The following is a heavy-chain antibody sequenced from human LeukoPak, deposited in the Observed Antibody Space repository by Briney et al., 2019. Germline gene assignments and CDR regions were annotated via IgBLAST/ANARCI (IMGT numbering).Heavy chain of an antibody. CDR2: ISAYNGNT. Sequence: ASVKVSCKASGYTFTSYGISWVRQAPGQGLEWMGWISAYNGNTNYAQKFQGRVTMTRDTSISTAYMELSRLRSDDTAVYYCARGRSSTNDAFDIWGQGTMVTVSS. CDR3: ARGRSSTNDAFDI. D-gene: IGHD2-2*01. J-gene: IGHJ3*02. CDR1: GYTFTSYG. V-gene: IGHV1-18*01.